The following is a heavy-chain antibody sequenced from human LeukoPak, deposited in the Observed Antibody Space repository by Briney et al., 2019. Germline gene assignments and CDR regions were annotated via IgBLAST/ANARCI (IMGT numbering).Heavy chain of an antibody. V-gene: IGHV3-74*01. CDR2: INSDGSST. D-gene: IGHD3-3*01. CDR1: GFTFSSYW. J-gene: IGHJ4*02. Sequence: GGSLRLSCAASGFTFSSYWMHWVRQAPGKGLVWVSRINSDGSSTSYADSVKGRFTISRDNSKNTLYLQMNSLRAEDTAVYYCARVGDFWSGYYFDYWGQGTLVTVSS. CDR3: ARVGDFWSGYYFDY.